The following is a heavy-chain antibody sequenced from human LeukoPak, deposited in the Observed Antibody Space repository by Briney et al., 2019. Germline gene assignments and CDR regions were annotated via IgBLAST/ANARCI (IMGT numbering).Heavy chain of an antibody. D-gene: IGHD5-24*01. Sequence: SETLSLTCAVYGGSFSGYYWSWIRQPPGKGLEWIGYIYYSGSTNYNPSLTSRVTISVDTSKNQFSLKLSSVTAADTAVYYCARDRDGYNYAFDIWGQGTMVTVSS. CDR2: IYYSGST. V-gene: IGHV4-59*01. J-gene: IGHJ3*02. CDR1: GGSFSGYY. CDR3: ARDRDGYNYAFDI.